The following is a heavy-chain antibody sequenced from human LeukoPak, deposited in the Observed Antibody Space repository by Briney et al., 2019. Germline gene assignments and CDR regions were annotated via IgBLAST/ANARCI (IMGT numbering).Heavy chain of an antibody. V-gene: IGHV5-51*01. CDR1: GYSFTSYW. CDR2: IYPGDSDT. D-gene: IGHD2-15*01. Sequence: GESLKISCKGSGYSFTSYWIGWVRQMPGKGLEWMGIIYPGDSDTRYSPSFQGQVTISADKSISTAYLQWSSLKASDTAMYHCARLSSGMVAATYYFDYWGQGTLVTVSS. CDR3: ARLSSGMVAATYYFDY. J-gene: IGHJ4*02.